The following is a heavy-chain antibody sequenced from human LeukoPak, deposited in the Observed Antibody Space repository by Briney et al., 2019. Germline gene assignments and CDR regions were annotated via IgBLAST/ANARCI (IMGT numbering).Heavy chain of an antibody. J-gene: IGHJ4*02. CDR2: ISVSGGGT. D-gene: IGHD2-21*02. V-gene: IGHV3-23*01. Sequence: GGSLRLSCVTSGFTFSAYSMTWVRQAPGKGLDWVSSISVSGGGTYYADSVRGRFTISRDNSKNTLYLHMNSLRAEDTAVYYCVKDWRDESNCGGDCLQYWGQGTLVTVSS. CDR3: VKDWRDESNCGGDCLQY. CDR1: GFTFSAYS.